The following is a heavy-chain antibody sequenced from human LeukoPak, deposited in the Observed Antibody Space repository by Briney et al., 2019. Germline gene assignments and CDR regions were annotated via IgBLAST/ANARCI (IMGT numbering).Heavy chain of an antibody. CDR2: IYPGDSDT. CDR3: ARHKAARDAFDI. J-gene: IGHJ3*02. V-gene: IGHV5-51*01. CDR1: GYSFTSYW. Sequence: GESLKISCKGSGYSFTSYWIGLVRQMPGKVLEWMGIIYPGDSDTRYSTSFQGQVTISADKSLSTAYLQWSSLKASDTAMYYCARHKAARDAFDIWGQGTMVTVSS. D-gene: IGHD6-6*01.